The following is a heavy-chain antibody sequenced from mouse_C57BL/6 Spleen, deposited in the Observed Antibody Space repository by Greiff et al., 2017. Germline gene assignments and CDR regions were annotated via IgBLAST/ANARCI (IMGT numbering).Heavy chain of an antibody. J-gene: IGHJ1*03. D-gene: IGHD1-1*01. V-gene: IGHV1-53*01. CDR2: INPSNGGT. CDR1: GYTFTSYW. Sequence: QVQLQQSGTELVKPGASVKLSCKASGYTFTSYWMHWVKQRPGQGLEWIGNINPSNGGTNYNEKFKSKATLTVDKSSSTAYMQLSSLTSEDSAVYYCARNPYYGSSYWYFDVWGTGTTVTVSS. CDR3: ARNPYYGSSYWYFDV.